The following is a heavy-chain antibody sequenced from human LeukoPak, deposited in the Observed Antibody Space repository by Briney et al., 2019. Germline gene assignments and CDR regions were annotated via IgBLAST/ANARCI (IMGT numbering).Heavy chain of an antibody. Sequence: ASVKVSCKASGYTLTSYGISWVRQAPGQGLEWMGWISGHNGHTNYAQKLQGRVTMTTDTSTSTAYMELRSLRSDDTAVYYCAREPDYNWNDELLPGSIFDYWGQGTLVTVSS. CDR2: ISGHNGHT. CDR3: AREPDYNWNDELLPGSIFDY. V-gene: IGHV1-18*01. J-gene: IGHJ4*02. D-gene: IGHD1-20*01. CDR1: GYTLTSYG.